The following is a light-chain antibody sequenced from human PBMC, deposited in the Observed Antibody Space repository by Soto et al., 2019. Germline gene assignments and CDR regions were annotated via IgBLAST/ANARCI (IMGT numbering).Light chain of an antibody. CDR3: SSYTSSSTSYV. Sequence: QAVVTQPASVSGSPGQSITISCTGTSSDVGGYNYVSWYQQHPGKAPKLMIYDVSNRPSGVSNRFSGSKSGNTASPTISGLQAEDEADYYCSSYTSSSTSYVFGTGTKLTVL. CDR2: DVS. CDR1: SSDVGGYNY. V-gene: IGLV2-14*01. J-gene: IGLJ1*01.